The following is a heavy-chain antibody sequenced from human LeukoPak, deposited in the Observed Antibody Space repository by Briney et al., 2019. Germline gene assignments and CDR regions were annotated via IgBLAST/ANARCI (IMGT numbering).Heavy chain of an antibody. J-gene: IGHJ4*02. V-gene: IGHV3-23*01. CDR3: AKEYGSGSYYYGY. CDR1: GFTFSSYA. Sequence: GGSLRLSCAASGFTFSSYALTWVRQAPGKGLEWVSAITTSGGSTHYADSVKGRFTISRDNSKNALYLQMNSLRAEDTAVYYCAKEYGSGSYYYGYWGQGTLVTVSS. CDR2: ITTSGGST. D-gene: IGHD3-10*01.